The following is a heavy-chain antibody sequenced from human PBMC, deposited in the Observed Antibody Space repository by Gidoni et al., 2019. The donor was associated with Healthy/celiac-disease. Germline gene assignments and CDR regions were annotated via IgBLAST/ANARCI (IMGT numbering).Heavy chain of an antibody. D-gene: IGHD7-27*01. J-gene: IGHJ6*02. CDR1: GFTFSSFA. CDR2: ISGSGGST. V-gene: IGHV3-23*01. CDR3: AKDSLPGDLYYYGMDV. Sequence: EVQLLESGGGLVQPGGALRLSCAASGFTFSSFAMSWVRQAPGKGLEWVSAISGSGGSTYYADSVKGRFTISRDNSKNTLYLQMNSLRAEDTAVYYCAKDSLPGDLYYYGMDVWGQGTTVTVSS.